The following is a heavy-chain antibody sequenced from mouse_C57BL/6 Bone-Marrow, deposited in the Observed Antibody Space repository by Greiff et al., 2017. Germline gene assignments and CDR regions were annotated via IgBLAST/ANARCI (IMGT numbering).Heavy chain of an antibody. Sequence: EVKVVESGEGLVKPGGSLKLSCAASGFTFSSYAMSWVRQTPEKRLEWVAYISSGGEYIYYADTVKGRFTLSRDNARNTLYLQMSSLKSEDTAMYYCTRRWLLGLDYAMDYWGRGTSVTVSS. D-gene: IGHD2-3*01. J-gene: IGHJ4*01. V-gene: IGHV5S21*01. CDR3: TRRWLLGLDYAMDY. CDR1: GFTFSSYA. CDR2: ISSGGEYI.